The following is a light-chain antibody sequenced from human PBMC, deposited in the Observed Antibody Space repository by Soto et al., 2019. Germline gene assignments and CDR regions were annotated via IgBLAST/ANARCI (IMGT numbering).Light chain of an antibody. V-gene: IGKV3-11*01. Sequence: EIVLTQSPATLSLSPGERVTLSCRASQSVSRSLAWYQQKPGQAPRLLIYDASNRATGIPARFSGSGSGTDFTLTISSLETEDFAVYYCQQRTDWPTFGQGTKLDFK. CDR2: DAS. CDR1: QSVSRS. J-gene: IGKJ2*01. CDR3: QQRTDWPT.